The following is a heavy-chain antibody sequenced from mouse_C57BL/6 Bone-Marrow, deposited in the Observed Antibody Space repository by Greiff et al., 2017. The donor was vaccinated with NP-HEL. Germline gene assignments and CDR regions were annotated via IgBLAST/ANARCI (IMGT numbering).Heavy chain of an antibody. CDR2: IDPSDSYH. CDR3: ARNSNYDYFDY. CDR1: GYTFTSYW. J-gene: IGHJ2*01. V-gene: IGHV1-59*01. D-gene: IGHD2-5*01. Sequence: QVQLQQSGAELVRPGTSVKLSCKASGYTFTSYWMHWVKQRPGQGLEWIGVIDPSDSYHNYNQKLKGKATLTVDTSSSTAYMQLSSLTSEDSAVYYCARNSNYDYFDYWGQGTTLTVSS.